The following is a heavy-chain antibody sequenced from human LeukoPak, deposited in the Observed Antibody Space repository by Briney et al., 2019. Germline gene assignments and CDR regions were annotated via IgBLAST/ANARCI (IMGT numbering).Heavy chain of an antibody. CDR1: GGSISSGDYY. Sequence: PSQTLSLTCTVSGGSISSGDYYWSWIRQPPGKGLEWIGYIYYSGSTYYNPSPKSRVTISVDTSKTQFSLKLSSVTAADTAVYYCARDRVLSPRRDYYFDYWGQGTLVTVSS. CDR2: IYYSGST. V-gene: IGHV4-30-4*08. D-gene: IGHD2-15*01. CDR3: ARDRVLSPRRDYYFDY. J-gene: IGHJ4*02.